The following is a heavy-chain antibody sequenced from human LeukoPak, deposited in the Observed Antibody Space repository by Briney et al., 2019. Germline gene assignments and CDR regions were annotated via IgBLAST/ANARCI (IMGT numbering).Heavy chain of an antibody. J-gene: IGHJ4*02. V-gene: IGHV4-38-2*02. CDR3: ARDGGRLGATFN. CDR2: FFLKGST. Sequence: SETLSLTCTVSGYSITSAYYWGWIRQPPGKGLEWIGSFFLKGSTYYNPSLKSRVTISVDTSKNQFSLKLSSVTAADTAVYYCARDGGRLGATFNWGQGTLVTVSS. CDR1: GYSITSAYY. D-gene: IGHD1-26*01.